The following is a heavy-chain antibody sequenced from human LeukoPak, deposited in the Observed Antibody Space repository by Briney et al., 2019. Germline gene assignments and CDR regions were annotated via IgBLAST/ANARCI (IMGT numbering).Heavy chain of an antibody. CDR1: GFTFSSYA. CDR2: ISGSGGST. CDR3: AKGAHPRATVTTLEFDP. V-gene: IGHV3-23*01. J-gene: IGHJ5*02. Sequence: GGSLRLSYAASGFTFSSYAMSWVRRAPGKGLEWGSGISGSGGSTYYADSVKGRFTISRDNSKDTLYLQMNSLRAEDTAVYYCAKGAHPRATVTTLEFDPWGQGTLVTVSS. D-gene: IGHD4-11*01.